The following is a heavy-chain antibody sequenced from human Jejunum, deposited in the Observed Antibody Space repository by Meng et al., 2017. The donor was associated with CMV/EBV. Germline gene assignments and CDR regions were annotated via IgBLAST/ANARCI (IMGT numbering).Heavy chain of an antibody. CDR1: VIFSSYG. CDR3: ARGKWEVPVHFDY. CDR2: ISNSSTYI. V-gene: IGHV3-21*01. D-gene: IGHD1-26*01. J-gene: IGHJ4*02. Sequence: SSAACVIFSSYGLICVLRAARKGRVWLLAISNSSTYIYYTDSVKAVFTSSSNNADNSLYLQIISMNAENTAVYYGARGKWEVPVHFDYWGQGTLVTVSS.